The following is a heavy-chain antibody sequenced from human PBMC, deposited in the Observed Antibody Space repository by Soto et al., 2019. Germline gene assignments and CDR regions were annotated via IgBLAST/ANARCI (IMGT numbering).Heavy chain of an antibody. CDR1: GFTFDDYA. V-gene: IGHV3-9*01. CDR2: ISWNSGSI. Sequence: GGSLRLSCAASGFTFDDYAMHWVRQAPGKGLEWVSGISWNSGSIGYADSVKGRFTISRDNAKNSLYLQMNSLRAEDTALYYCAKDMAYSGADCSSTSCYLGMDVWGKGTTVTVSS. CDR3: AKDMAYSGADCSSTSCYLGMDV. D-gene: IGHD2-2*01. J-gene: IGHJ6*03.